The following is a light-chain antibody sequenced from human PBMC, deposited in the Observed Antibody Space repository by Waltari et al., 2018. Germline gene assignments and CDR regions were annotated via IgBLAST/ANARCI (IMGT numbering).Light chain of an antibody. V-gene: IGLV3-19*01. Sequence: SSELTQDPAVSVALGKTVRITCQGDSLIRYYEHWYKQKPRQAPVLVIYGKNNRPSGIPDRFSGSSSGNTASLTITGAQAEDEADYYCNSRDSSGNHWVFGGGTKLTVL. CDR2: GKN. CDR1: SLIRYY. CDR3: NSRDSSGNHWV. J-gene: IGLJ3*02.